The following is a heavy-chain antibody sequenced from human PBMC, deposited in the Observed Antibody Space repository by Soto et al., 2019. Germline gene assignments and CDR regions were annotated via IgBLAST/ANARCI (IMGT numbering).Heavy chain of an antibody. V-gene: IGHV4-59*08. Sequence: QVQLQESGPGLVKPSETLSLTCTVSGGSISSYYWSWIRQPPGKGLEWIGYIYYSGSTNYNPSLKSRVTISVDTSKNQFSLKLSSVTAADAAVSSCARQVGFGELGYWGQGTLVTVSS. CDR3: ARQVGFGELGY. J-gene: IGHJ4*02. CDR2: IYYSGST. CDR1: GGSISSYY. D-gene: IGHD3-10*01.